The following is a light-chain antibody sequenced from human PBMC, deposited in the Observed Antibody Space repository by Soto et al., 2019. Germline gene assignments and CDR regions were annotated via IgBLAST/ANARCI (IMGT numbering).Light chain of an antibody. CDR2: RND. CDR1: FSNIGNTG. J-gene: IGLJ2*01. CDR3: ATWHDSRNGYVA. V-gene: IGLV1-44*01. Sequence: QAVVTQPPSASGTPGQTVTISCSGSFSNIGNTGVNWYQQLPGTAPKLLIYRNDQRPSGVPHRFSGSKSDTSASLAISGLQSEDEADCYCATWHDSRNGYVAFGGGTKLTVL.